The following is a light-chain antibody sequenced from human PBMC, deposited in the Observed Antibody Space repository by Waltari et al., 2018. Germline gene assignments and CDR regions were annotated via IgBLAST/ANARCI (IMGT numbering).Light chain of an antibody. CDR3: CSYRRGSTWV. J-gene: IGLJ2*01. CDR2: DVS. Sequence: QSALTQPPSVSKSLGKSVTISCTGTSSDIGGYNGVSWYHQHPGTAPRLLMDDVSKRPSGVSDRFSGSKSCNTASLTISGLQAEDEADYYCCSYRRGSTWVFGGGTRLTVL. CDR1: SSDIGGYNG. V-gene: IGLV2-18*02.